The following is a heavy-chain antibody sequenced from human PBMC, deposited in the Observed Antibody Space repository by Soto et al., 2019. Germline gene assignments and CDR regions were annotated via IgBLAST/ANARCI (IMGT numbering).Heavy chain of an antibody. D-gene: IGHD3-10*01. V-gene: IGHV3-11*04. CDR2: INSAGGTT. Sequence: GGSLRLSCAASGFSIGDYYMSWIRQAPGKGLEWISYINSAGGTTYYADSVKGRFTISRDNAKNSLYLQMNSLRAEDTAVYFCASPRGLDDAFDFWGQGTMVTVSS. J-gene: IGHJ3*01. CDR3: ASPRGLDDAFDF. CDR1: GFSIGDYY.